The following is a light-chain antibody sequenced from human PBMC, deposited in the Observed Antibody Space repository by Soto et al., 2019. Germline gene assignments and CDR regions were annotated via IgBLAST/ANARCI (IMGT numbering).Light chain of an antibody. CDR3: QHYGNSRT. CDR2: GAS. V-gene: IGKV3-20*01. Sequence: EIVLTQSPGTLSLSPGESATLLCRASQFVSSRSLAWYQQKLGQAPRLLIYGASNRATGIPDRFSGSGSGTDFTLTISRLEPEDFAVYYCQHYGNSRTFGQGTKVDIK. J-gene: IGKJ1*01. CDR1: QFVSSRS.